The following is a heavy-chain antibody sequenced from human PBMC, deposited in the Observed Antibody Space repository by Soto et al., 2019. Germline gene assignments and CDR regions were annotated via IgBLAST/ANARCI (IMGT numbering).Heavy chain of an antibody. D-gene: IGHD6-13*01. CDR2: ITSSGATT. J-gene: IGHJ4*01. CDR3: AQDRQQLIRGIDN. Sequence: EVPLLESGGGLVQPGGSLRLSFAASRFTFSSYALSWVRQAPGKGLEWVSAITSSGATTYYADSVKGRFTISRDNSKNTLYLPMNSLRAEDTAVYYCAQDRQQLIRGIDNWGHGTLVTVSS. CDR1: RFTFSSYA. V-gene: IGHV3-23*01.